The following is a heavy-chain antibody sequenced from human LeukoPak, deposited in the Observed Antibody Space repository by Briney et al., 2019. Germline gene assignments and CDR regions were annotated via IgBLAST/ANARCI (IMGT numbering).Heavy chain of an antibody. D-gene: IGHD5-18*01. J-gene: IGHJ5*02. CDR3: ARALAYSYETTSWFDP. CDR2: IYPGDSDT. Sequence: GESLKISCKGSGYSFNSYWIGWVRQMPGKGLEWMGIIYPGDSDTRYSPSFQGQVTISADKSISTAYLQWSSLQASDTAMYYCARALAYSYETTSWFDPWGQGTLVTVSS. V-gene: IGHV5-51*01. CDR1: GYSFNSYW.